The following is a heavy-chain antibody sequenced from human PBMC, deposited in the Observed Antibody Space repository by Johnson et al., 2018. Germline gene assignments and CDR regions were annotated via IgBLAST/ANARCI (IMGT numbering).Heavy chain of an antibody. CDR3: ERGAGTVVAGYGQD. Sequence: VQLVESGGGLVKPGGSLRLSCAASGFTFSIYSINWVRQAPGKGREWVSSISSSSSYIYYADSVKGRFTISRDNAKNSLYLEMNSRRAEDTGVYYWERGAGTVVAGYGQDWGQGTLVTVSS. CDR1: GFTFSIYS. J-gene: IGHJ1*01. V-gene: IGHV3-21*01. D-gene: IGHD2-15*01. CDR2: ISSSSSYI.